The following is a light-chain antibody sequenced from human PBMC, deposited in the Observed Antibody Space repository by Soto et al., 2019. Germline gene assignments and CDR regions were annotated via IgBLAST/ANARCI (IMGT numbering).Light chain of an antibody. V-gene: IGKV1-5*01. Sequence: DIQMTQSPSTLSASVGDRVTITCRASQSISSWLAWYQQKPGKAPKLLIYDASTLESAVPSRFSGSGSGTEFTLTISSLQPEEFATYYCQQYTSSLFGQGTKVDNK. CDR1: QSISSW. J-gene: IGKJ1*01. CDR3: QQYTSSL. CDR2: DAS.